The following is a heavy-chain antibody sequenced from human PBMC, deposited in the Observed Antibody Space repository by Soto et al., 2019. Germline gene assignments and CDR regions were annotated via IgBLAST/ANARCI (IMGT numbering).Heavy chain of an antibody. V-gene: IGHV3-30*18. CDR2: ISYDGSNK. Sequence: PGGSLRLSCAASGFTFSSYGMHWVRQAPGKGLEWVAVISYDGSNKYYADSVKGRFTISRDNSKNTLYLQMNSLRAEDTAVYYCAKERLKHSSSWQGWRLGYFDYWGQGTLVTVSS. CDR3: AKERLKHSSSWQGWRLGYFDY. CDR1: GFTFSSYG. J-gene: IGHJ4*02. D-gene: IGHD6-13*01.